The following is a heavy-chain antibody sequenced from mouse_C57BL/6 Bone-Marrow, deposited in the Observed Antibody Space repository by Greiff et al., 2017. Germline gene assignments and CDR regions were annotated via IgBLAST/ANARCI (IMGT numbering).Heavy chain of an antibody. J-gene: IGHJ2*03. CDR2: IYPTDGST. V-gene: IGHV1-85*01. D-gene: IGHD1-1*01. CDR3: ARGSTVVAMDY. Sequence: VQLQQSGPELVRPGASVKLSCKASGYTFTNSDINWVKQRPEQGLEWIGWIYPTDGSTNYNAKFKGKATVTVDTSSSTAYMELHSLTSEDSAVYYCARGSTVVAMDYCGQGTSLTVSS. CDR1: GYTFTNSD.